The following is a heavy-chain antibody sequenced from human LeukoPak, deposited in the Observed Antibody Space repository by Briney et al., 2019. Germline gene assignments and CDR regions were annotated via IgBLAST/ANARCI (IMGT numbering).Heavy chain of an antibody. D-gene: IGHD2-2*01. V-gene: IGHV3-30*02. Sequence: PGGSLTLSCAASGFNFHSYCMHWVRQAPGKWLDWVAFVRYDGSIQYYADSVKGRFAISRDNSKDTVSIQMNSLRPEDTAVYYCGRGSSTSACPDYWGQGTLVTVSS. CDR3: GRGSSTSACPDY. CDR1: GFNFHSYC. CDR2: VRYDGSIQ. J-gene: IGHJ4*02.